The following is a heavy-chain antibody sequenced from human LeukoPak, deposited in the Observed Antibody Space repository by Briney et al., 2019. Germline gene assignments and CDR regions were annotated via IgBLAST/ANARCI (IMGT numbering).Heavy chain of an antibody. D-gene: IGHD3-10*01. V-gene: IGHV1-8*01. CDR1: GYPFTRSD. CDR3: ARGPAYGSGSYGSDY. CDR2: MNPNSGNT. J-gene: IGHJ4*02. Sequence: ASVKLSCTASGYPFTRSDINWVRQATGHGLEWRGWMNPNSGNTGYAQKLQGRVTMTRNTSKSTAYMELSSLRSEDTAVYDGARGPAYGSGSYGSDYWGQGTLVTVSS.